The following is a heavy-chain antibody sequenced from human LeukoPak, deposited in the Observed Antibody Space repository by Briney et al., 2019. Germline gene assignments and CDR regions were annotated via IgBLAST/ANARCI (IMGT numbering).Heavy chain of an antibody. Sequence: SVKVSCKASGGTFSSYAISWVRQAPGQGLEWMGGIIPIFGTANYAQKSQGRVTITTDESTSTAYMELSSLRSEDTAVYYCARDPRAYCGGDCYPDAFDIWGQGTMVTVSS. J-gene: IGHJ3*02. V-gene: IGHV1-69*05. CDR2: IIPIFGTA. CDR1: GGTFSSYA. CDR3: ARDPRAYCGGDCYPDAFDI. D-gene: IGHD2-21*02.